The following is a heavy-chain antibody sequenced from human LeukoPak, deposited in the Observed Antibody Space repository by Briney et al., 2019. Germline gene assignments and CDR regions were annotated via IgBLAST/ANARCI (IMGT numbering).Heavy chain of an antibody. CDR3: ARGRSSNYGFDY. CDR2: INPSGGST. J-gene: IGHJ4*02. D-gene: IGHD4-11*01. CDR1: GYTFTSYY. Sequence: ASVKVSCKASGYTFTSYYMHWVRQAPGQGHEWMGIINPSGGSTSYAQKFQGRVTMTRDTSISTAYLQFSSLISDDTAVYYCARGRSSNYGFDYWGQGTLVTVSS. V-gene: IGHV1-46*01.